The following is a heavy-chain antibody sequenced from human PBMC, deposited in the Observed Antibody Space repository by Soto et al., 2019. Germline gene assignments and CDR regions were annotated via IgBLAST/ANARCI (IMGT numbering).Heavy chain of an antibody. V-gene: IGHV1-69*01. CDR2: IIPVFVTP. Sequence: QVQLVQSGAEVKKPGSSVKVSCKASGGTFSTYAISWVRQAPGQGLEWMGGIIPVFVTPKYAQKFQGRVTITADESASTVYLELSSLRSEDTAVYYCARHWGFGTGYYFDFWGQVTLVTVSS. CDR1: GGTFSTYA. D-gene: IGHD3-10*01. CDR3: ARHWGFGTGYYFDF. J-gene: IGHJ4*02.